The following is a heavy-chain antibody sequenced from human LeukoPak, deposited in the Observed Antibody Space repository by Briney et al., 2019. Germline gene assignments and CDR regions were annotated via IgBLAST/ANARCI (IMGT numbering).Heavy chain of an antibody. CDR2: INHSGST. Sequence: SETLPLTCAVYGGSFSGYYWSWIRQPPGKGLEWIGEINHSGSTNYNPSLKSRVTISVDTSKNQFSLKLSSVTAEDTAVYYCARRQYQLLKGNYYYMDVWGKGTTVTVSS. V-gene: IGHV4-34*01. D-gene: IGHD2-2*01. CDR1: GGSFSGYY. CDR3: ARRQYQLLKGNYYYMDV. J-gene: IGHJ6*03.